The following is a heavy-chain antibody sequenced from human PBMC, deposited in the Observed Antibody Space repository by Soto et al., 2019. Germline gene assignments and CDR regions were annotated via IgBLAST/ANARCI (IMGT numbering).Heavy chain of an antibody. Sequence: SETLSLTCTVSGGAISGYYWSWIRQPAGKGLEWIGRIHTSGSTNYSPSLRSRVTISVDMSKNQISLKLTSVTAADTALYYCARASMPKAHFDYWGQGTLVTVS. CDR3: ARASMPKAHFDY. CDR2: IHTSGST. CDR1: GGAISGYY. D-gene: IGHD2-2*01. J-gene: IGHJ4*02. V-gene: IGHV4-4*07.